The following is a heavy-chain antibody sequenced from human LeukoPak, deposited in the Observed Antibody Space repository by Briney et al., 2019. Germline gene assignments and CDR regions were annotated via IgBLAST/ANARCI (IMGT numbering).Heavy chain of an antibody. Sequence: SVKVSCKASGGTFSSYAISWVRQAPGQGLEWMGGIIPIFGTANYAQKFQGRVTITADESTSTAYMELSSLRSEDTAVYYCASRLKMYSSSSAVDYWGQGTLVAVSS. J-gene: IGHJ4*02. CDR3: ASRLKMYSSSSAVDY. CDR1: GGTFSSYA. V-gene: IGHV1-69*01. CDR2: IIPIFGTA. D-gene: IGHD6-6*01.